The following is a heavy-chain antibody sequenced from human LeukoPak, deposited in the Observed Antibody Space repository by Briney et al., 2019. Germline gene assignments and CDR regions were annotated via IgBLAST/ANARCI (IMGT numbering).Heavy chain of an antibody. CDR1: GYTLSTYY. D-gene: IGHD6-6*01. CDR3: ARVTSRYSSSFGY. J-gene: IGHJ4*02. CDR2: IRPSNGIT. V-gene: IGHV1-46*01. Sequence: ASVKVSCKASGYTLSTYYMHWVRQAPGQGRECMGVIRPSNGITTYAQKFQGRFTMTRDMSTRTVYMELTSMRSEDTAVYYCARVTSRYSSSFGYWGQGTLVTVSS.